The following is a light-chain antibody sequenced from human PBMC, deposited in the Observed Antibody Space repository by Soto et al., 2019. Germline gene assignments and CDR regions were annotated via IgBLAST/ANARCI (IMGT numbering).Light chain of an antibody. CDR1: QSLSSSY. CDR2: GAS. CDR3: QHYGSSPRT. V-gene: IGKV3-20*01. Sequence: ENVLTQSPGTLSLSPGDRATLSCRASQSLSSSYLAWYQQKPGQAPRLLIYGASSRATGIPDRFSGSVSGTDFTLTISRLEPEDFAVYYCQHYGSSPRTFGQGTTLEIK. J-gene: IGKJ2*01.